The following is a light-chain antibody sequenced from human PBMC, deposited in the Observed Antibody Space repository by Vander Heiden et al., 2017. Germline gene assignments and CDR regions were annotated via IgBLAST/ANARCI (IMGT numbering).Light chain of an antibody. CDR2: DAS. CDR1: QSISSW. J-gene: IGKJ1*01. CDR3: QQYNSYSPTWT. Sequence: DIQMTQSPSTLSASVGDRVTITCRASQSISSWLAWYQQKPGKAPKLLIYDASSLERGVPSRFSGSGSGTEFTLTISSLQPDDFATYYCQQYNSYSPTWTFGQGTKVEIK. V-gene: IGKV1-5*01.